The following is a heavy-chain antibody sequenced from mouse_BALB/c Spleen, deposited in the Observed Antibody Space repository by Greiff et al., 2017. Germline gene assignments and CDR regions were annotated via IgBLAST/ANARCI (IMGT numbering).Heavy chain of an antibody. J-gene: IGHJ4*01. CDR1: GFSLTSYG. Sequence: VQLVESGPGLVQPSQSLSITCTVSGFSLTSYGVHWVRQSPGKGLEWLGVIWSGGSTDYNAAFISRLSISKDNSKSQVFFKMNSLQANDAAIYYCARMVYYSNEDYAMDYWGQGTSVTVSS. D-gene: IGHD2-5*01. V-gene: IGHV2-2*02. CDR2: IWSGGST. CDR3: ARMVYYSNEDYAMDY.